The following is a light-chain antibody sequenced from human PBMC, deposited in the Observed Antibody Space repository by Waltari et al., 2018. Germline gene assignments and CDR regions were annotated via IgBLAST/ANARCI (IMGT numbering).Light chain of an antibody. V-gene: IGLV2-11*01. J-gene: IGLJ7*01. CDR3: CSYAGAYTFV. CDR2: DVV. Sequence: QSALTQPRSVSGSPGQSVTISCSGTSSDVGNYNFVSWYQQHPGNAPKVLIYDVVKRPSAVPDRFSCSKSGNTASLTISGLQTEDEADYYCCSYAGAYTFVFGGGTQLTVL. CDR1: SSDVGNYNF.